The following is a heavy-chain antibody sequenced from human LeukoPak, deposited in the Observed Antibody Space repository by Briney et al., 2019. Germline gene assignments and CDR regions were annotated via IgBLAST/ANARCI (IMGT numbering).Heavy chain of an antibody. CDR3: ARSGKLRRRAFDI. CDR1: GGSFSGYY. V-gene: IGHV4-34*01. CDR2: INHSGST. J-gene: IGHJ3*02. Sequence: SETLSLTCAVYGGSFSGYYWSWIRQPPGKGLEWIGEINHSGSTNYNPSLKSRVTISVDTSKNQFSLKLSSVTAADTAVYYCARSGKLRRRAFDIWGQGTMVTVSP. D-gene: IGHD1-26*01.